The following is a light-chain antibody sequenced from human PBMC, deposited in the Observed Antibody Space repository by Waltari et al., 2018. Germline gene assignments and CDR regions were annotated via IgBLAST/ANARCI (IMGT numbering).Light chain of an antibody. CDR1: GSNIGNNF. CDR2: DNN. CDR3: GTWDTDLSVV. J-gene: IGLJ2*01. V-gene: IGLV1-51*01. Sequence: QSVLTQPPSVSAAPGQKVTISCSGTGSNIGNNFVSWYQQLPGTAPKLLIYDNNKRPAGSPDRFSGSKSGTSATLGITGRQTGDEADYYCGTWDTDLSVVFGGGTKLTV.